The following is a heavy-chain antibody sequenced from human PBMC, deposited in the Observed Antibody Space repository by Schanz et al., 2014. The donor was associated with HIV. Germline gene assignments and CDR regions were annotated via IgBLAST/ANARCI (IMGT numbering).Heavy chain of an antibody. V-gene: IGHV1-2*02. D-gene: IGHD3-10*01. CDR1: GYTFTGYY. CDR3: ARITHHLRSSFGDYVYGMDV. CDR2: INPNSGGT. Sequence: QVQLVQSGPEVRKPGASVKVSCKASGYTFTGYYMHWVRQAPGQGLEWMGWINPNSGGTNYAQKFQGRVTMTRNTSISTAYMELSSLRSEDTAVYFCARITHHLRSSFGDYVYGMDVWGQGTTVTVSS. J-gene: IGHJ6*02.